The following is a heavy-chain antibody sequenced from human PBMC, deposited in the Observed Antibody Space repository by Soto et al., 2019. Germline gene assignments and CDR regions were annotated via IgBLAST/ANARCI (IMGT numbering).Heavy chain of an antibody. Sequence: EVQLLESGGGLVQPGGSLRLSCAASGFTFSTYAMNWVRQAPGNGLEWVSAISGSGGSIHYADSVKSRFTISRDNSKNTLYLQMNRLRDEDAAVYHCVKGYWKGDVWGQGTTVTVSS. J-gene: IGHJ6*02. V-gene: IGHV3-23*01. CDR3: VKGYWKGDV. CDR2: ISGSGGSI. D-gene: IGHD1-1*01. CDR1: GFTFSTYA.